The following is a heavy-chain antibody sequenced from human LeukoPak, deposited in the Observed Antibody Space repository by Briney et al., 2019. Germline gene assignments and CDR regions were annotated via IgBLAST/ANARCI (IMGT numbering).Heavy chain of an antibody. V-gene: IGHV4-61*02. CDR1: GGSISSGSYY. CDR3: AREPIASYDSSGYYYY. D-gene: IGHD3-22*01. J-gene: IGHJ4*02. Sequence: MPSETLSLTCTVSGGSISSGSYYWSWIRQPAGKGLEWIGRIYTSGSTKYNPSLKSRVTISVDTSKNQFSLKLSSVTAADTAVYYCAREPIASYDSSGYYYYWGQGTLVTVSS. CDR2: IYTSGST.